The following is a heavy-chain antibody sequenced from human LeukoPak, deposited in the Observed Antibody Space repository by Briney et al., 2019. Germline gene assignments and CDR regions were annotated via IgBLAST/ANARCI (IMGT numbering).Heavy chain of an antibody. V-gene: IGHV4-59*01. CDR2: IYCSGTT. D-gene: IGHD2-15*01. J-gene: IGHJ3*02. CDR1: GGSITNFY. Sequence: SETLSLTCTVSGGSITNFYGGWIRQSPGKGLELIGYIYCSGTTNYSPSLKSRVSISVDTSKKQFSLKLSSVTAADTAVYYCARSPGGGSDIWGQGTMVTVSS. CDR3: ARSPGGGSDI.